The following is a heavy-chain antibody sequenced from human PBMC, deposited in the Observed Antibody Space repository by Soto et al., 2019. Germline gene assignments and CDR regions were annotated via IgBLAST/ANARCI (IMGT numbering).Heavy chain of an antibody. CDR1: GFTFSSYA. CDR2: VGGSGGST. CDR3: AKRPNPDWYFDL. J-gene: IGHJ2*01. V-gene: IGHV3-23*01. Sequence: QSGGSLRLSCAASGFTFSSYAMSWVRQAPGKGLEWVSAVGGSGGSTYYADSVKGRFTISRDNSENTLFLQMNSLRAEDTAVYYCAKRPNPDWYFDLWGRGTLVTVSS.